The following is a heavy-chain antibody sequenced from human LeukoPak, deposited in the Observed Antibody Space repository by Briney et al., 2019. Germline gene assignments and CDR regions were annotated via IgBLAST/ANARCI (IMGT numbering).Heavy chain of an antibody. CDR3: ARGSGSSGYYYFDY. J-gene: IGHJ4*02. V-gene: IGHV3-66*01. CDR2: IYSGGST. D-gene: IGHD3-22*01. Sequence: GGPLRLSCAASGFTVSSNYMSWVRQAPEKALEWVSIIYSGGSTYYADSVKGRFTISRDNSKNTLYLQMNSLRAEDTAVYYCARGSGSSGYYYFDYWGQGTLVTVSS. CDR1: GFTVSSNY.